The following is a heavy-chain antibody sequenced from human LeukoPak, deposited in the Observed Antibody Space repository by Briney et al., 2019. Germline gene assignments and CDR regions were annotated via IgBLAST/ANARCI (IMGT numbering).Heavy chain of an antibody. CDR3: ARGTSGANYYYYMAV. CDR2: IYPDDSDT. J-gene: IGHJ6*03. CDR1: GYSFASYW. V-gene: IGHV5-51*01. Sequence: GESLKISCKGSGYSFASYWIGWVRQMPGKGLEWMGIIYPDDSDTRYSPSFQGQVTISADKAITTAYVQWRSLKASDTALYYCARGTSGANYYYYMAVWGKGTTVIVSS.